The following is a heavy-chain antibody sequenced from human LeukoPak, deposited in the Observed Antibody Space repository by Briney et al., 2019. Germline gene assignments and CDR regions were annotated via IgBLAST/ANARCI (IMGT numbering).Heavy chain of an antibody. CDR1: GFTFTSSA. CDR3: AANNSSGWPTNKFYYYYYMDV. D-gene: IGHD6-19*01. V-gene: IGHV1-58*02. CDR2: IVVGSGNT. Sequence: SVKVSCKASGFTFTSSAMQWVRQARGQRLEWIGWIVVGSGNTNYAQKFQERVTITRDMSTSTAYMELSSLRSEDTAVYYFAANNSSGWPTNKFYYYYYMDVWGKGTTVTVSS. J-gene: IGHJ6*03.